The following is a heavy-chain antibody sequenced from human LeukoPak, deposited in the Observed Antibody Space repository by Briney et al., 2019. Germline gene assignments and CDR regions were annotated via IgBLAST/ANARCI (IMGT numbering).Heavy chain of an antibody. Sequence: GGSLRLSCAASGFTCSSYAMSWVRQAPGKGLEWVSAISGSGGSTYYADSVKGRFTISRDNSKNTLYLQMNSLRAEDTAVYYCANSGYSSGWYVLSYFDYWGQGTLVTVSS. D-gene: IGHD6-19*01. CDR2: ISGSGGST. CDR1: GFTCSSYA. CDR3: ANSGYSSGWYVLSYFDY. J-gene: IGHJ4*02. V-gene: IGHV3-23*01.